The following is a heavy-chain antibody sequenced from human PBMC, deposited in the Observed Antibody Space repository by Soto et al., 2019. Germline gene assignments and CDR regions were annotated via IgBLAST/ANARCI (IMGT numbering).Heavy chain of an antibody. Sequence: SQTLSLTCVISGDSVSSNSAAWNWIRQSPSRGLEWLGRTYYRSKWYNDYAVSVKSRITINPDTSKNQFSLQLNSVTPEDTAVYYCARDRSSGWDYYYYYGMDVWGQGTTVTVSS. V-gene: IGHV6-1*01. J-gene: IGHJ6*02. D-gene: IGHD6-19*01. CDR2: TYYRSKWYN. CDR1: GDSVSSNSAA. CDR3: ARDRSSGWDYYYYYGMDV.